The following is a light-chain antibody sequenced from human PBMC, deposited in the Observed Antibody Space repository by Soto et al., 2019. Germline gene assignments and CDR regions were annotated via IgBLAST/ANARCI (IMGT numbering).Light chain of an antibody. V-gene: IGKV1-12*01. CDR3: QQGNSFPLT. J-gene: IGKJ4*01. CDR2: IVS. CDR1: QGISNW. Sequence: DLRMNQSPPSVSAPVGDRVTITCRASQGISNWLAWYQQKPGKAPKVLVSIVSSLQSGVPSRFSGNRSETDFTLTITSLQPEDSATYYCQQGNSFPLTFGGGTKVDIK.